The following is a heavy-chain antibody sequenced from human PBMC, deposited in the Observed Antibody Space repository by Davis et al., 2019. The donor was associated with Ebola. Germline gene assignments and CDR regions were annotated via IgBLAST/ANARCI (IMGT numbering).Heavy chain of an antibody. J-gene: IGHJ4*02. CDR2: FNHSGST. CDR3: ARGRRYSYGPPRY. CDR1: GGSFSGYY. Sequence: SDTLSPTCAPHGGSFSGYYWSWIRQPPGKGLEWIREFNHSGSTNYNPSLKSRVTISVDTSKNQFSLKLSSVTAADTAVYYCARGRRYSYGPPRYWGQGTLVTVSS. V-gene: IGHV4-34*01. D-gene: IGHD5-18*01.